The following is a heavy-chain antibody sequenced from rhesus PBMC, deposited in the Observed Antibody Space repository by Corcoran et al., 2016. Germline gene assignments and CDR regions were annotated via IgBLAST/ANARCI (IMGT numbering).Heavy chain of an antibody. CDR3: ARGGGTAAFDY. CDR2: IVGNIAGT. D-gene: IGHD1-44*01. CDR1: SGSISGYY. J-gene: IGHJ4*01. V-gene: IGHV4-81*01. Sequence: QLQLQESGPGLVKPSETLSLTCAVSSGSISGYYWSWIRQPPGKGLEWIGNIVGNIAGTNYNPSLKSRVTISKDTSKNQFSLKLTSVTAADTAVYYCARGGGTAAFDYWGQGVLVTVSS.